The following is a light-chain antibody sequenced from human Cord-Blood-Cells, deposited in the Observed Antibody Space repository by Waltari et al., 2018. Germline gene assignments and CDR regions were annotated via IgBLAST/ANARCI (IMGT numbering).Light chain of an antibody. CDR2: GAS. V-gene: IGKV3-20*01. J-gene: IGKJ4*01. CDR1: QSVSSSY. CDR3: QQYDSSPLT. Sequence: EMVLTQSPGTLSFSPGERATLSCRASQSVSSSYLAWYQQKPGQAPRLLIYGASSRATGIPDRFSGSGSGTDFTLTISRLEPEDFAVYYCQQYDSSPLTFGGGTKVEIK.